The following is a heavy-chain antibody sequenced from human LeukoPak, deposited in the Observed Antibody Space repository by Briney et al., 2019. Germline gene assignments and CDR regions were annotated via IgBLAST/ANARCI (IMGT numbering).Heavy chain of an antibody. V-gene: IGHV3-21*01. CDR3: ARERFGSGRYYGNAFDI. J-gene: IGHJ3*02. Sequence: PGGSLRLSCAASGFTFSNSIMNWVRQAPGKGPEWVSSIIRSSSYIYYADSVKGRFTISRDDAKNSLYLQMNSLRAEDTAVYYCARERFGSGRYYGNAFDIWGQGTMVTVSS. D-gene: IGHD1-26*01. CDR2: IIRSSSYI. CDR1: GFTFSNSI.